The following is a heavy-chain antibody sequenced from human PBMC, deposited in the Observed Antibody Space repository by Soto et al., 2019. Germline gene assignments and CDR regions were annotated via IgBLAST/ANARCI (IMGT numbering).Heavy chain of an antibody. D-gene: IGHD2-2*01. CDR3: ARDFGGLAGGVPAADYYYYYYGMDV. V-gene: IGHV3-21*01. J-gene: IGHJ6*02. Sequence: PGGSLRLSCAASGFTFSSYAMSWVRQAPGKGLEWVSTISSSSSYIYYADSVKGRFTISRDNAKNSLYLQMNSLRAEDTAVYYCARDFGGLAGGVPAADYYYYYYGMDVWGQGTTVTVSS. CDR1: GFTFSSYA. CDR2: ISSSSSYI.